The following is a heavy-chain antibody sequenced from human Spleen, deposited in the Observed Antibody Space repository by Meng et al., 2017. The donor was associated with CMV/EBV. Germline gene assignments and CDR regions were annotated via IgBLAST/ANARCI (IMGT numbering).Heavy chain of an antibody. CDR1: GFIFSNYA. CDR2: INNNGVNT. CDR3: ARDSGADALDI. J-gene: IGHJ3*02. D-gene: IGHD3-10*01. Sequence: GSLKISCAASGFIFSNYAMNWVRQAPGKGLEWVSNINNNGVNTYYTDSVKGRFTISRDNSKNTLYLQMNSLRAEDTAVYYCARDSGADALDIWGQGTMVTVSS. V-gene: IGHV3-23*01.